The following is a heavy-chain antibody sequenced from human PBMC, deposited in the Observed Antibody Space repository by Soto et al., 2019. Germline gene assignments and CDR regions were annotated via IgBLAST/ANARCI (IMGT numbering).Heavy chain of an antibody. CDR3: ARTNWFDP. Sequence: SETLSLTCAVYGGSLRGYYWSWIRQPPGKGLEWIGEINHSGSTNCDPSLKSRVIISVDTSKNQFSLKLSSVTAADTAVYYCARTNWFDPWGQGTLVTVSS. CDR2: INHSGST. J-gene: IGHJ5*02. V-gene: IGHV4-34*01. CDR1: GGSLRGYY.